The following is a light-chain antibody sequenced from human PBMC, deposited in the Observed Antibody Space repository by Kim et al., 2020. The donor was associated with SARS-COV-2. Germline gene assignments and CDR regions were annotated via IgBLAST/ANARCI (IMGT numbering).Light chain of an antibody. V-gene: IGLV3-19*01. CDR3: NSRDSSDNHRDV. Sequence: SSELPQDPAVSVALGQAVRITCQGDSLRRFYASWYQQGPGQAPRLVIYGKNSRPSGIPDRFSGSTSGNTAVLTITGAQAEDEADYYCNSRDSSDNHRDVFGAGTKVTVL. CDR1: SLRRFY. CDR2: GKN. J-gene: IGLJ1*01.